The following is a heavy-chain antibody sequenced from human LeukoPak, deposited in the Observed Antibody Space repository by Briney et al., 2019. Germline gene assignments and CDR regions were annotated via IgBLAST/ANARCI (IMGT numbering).Heavy chain of an antibody. CDR2: ISSSSSTI. J-gene: IGHJ4*02. Sequence: GGSLRLSCAASGFTFSSYSMNWVRQAPGKGLEWVSYISSSSSTIYHADSVKGRFTISRDNAKNSLYLQMNSLRAEDTAVYYCARDVGLQFDYWGQGTLVTVSS. CDR1: GFTFSSYS. V-gene: IGHV3-48*04. CDR3: ARDVGLQFDY. D-gene: IGHD1-26*01.